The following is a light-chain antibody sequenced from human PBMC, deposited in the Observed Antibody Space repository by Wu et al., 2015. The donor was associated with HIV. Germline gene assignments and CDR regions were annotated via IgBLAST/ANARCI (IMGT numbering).Light chain of an antibody. J-gene: IGKJ1*01. CDR3: QKYNVAPWT. V-gene: IGKV1-27*01. CDR1: QDIYNY. CDR2: SAS. Sequence: DIQMTQSPSSLSASVGDRVTITCRSSQDIYNYLAWYQQRPGKVPKVLIYSASTLPSGVPSRFSGSGSGTDFTLTINSLQPEDVATYYCQKYNVAPWTFGQGTKVEIK.